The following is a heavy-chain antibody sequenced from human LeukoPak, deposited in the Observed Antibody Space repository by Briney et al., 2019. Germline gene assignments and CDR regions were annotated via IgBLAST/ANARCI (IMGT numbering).Heavy chain of an antibody. D-gene: IGHD4-17*01. CDR1: GFTVSSNY. CDR3: AGRLRPDRYYYGMDV. CDR2: IYSGGST. J-gene: IGHJ6*02. Sequence: GGSLRLSCAASGFTVSSNYMSWVRQAPREELEWVSVIYSGGSTYYADSMKGRFTISRDSSKNTLYLQMNSLRAEDTAVYYCAGRLRPDRYYYGMDVWGQGTTVTVSS. V-gene: IGHV3-66*01.